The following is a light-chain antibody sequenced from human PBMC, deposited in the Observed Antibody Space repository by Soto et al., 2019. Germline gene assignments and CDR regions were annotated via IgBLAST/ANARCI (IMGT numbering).Light chain of an antibody. CDR1: SSDVGGYSF. CDR3: SSYAGANFYV. J-gene: IGLJ1*01. Sequence: QSVLTQPPSASGSPGQSVTISCTGTSSDVGGYSFVSWYQHHAGKAPKLIIYDVTKRPSGVSDRFSGSQIGNTAFLTVSGLQTEDEADYFCSSYAGANFYVFGSGTKVTVL. V-gene: IGLV2-8*01. CDR2: DVT.